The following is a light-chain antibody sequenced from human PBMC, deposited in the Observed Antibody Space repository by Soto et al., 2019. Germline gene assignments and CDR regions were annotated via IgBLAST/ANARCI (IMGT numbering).Light chain of an antibody. CDR1: QSVSSY. J-gene: IGKJ3*01. CDR2: DAS. V-gene: IGKV3-11*01. CDR3: QQRSNWPPLFT. Sequence: EIVLTQSPATLSLSPGERATLSCRASQSVSSYLAWYQQKPGQAPRLLIYDASNRATGIPARFSGSGSGTDFTLTISSLEPEYFAVYYCQQRSNWPPLFTFGAGTKVDIK.